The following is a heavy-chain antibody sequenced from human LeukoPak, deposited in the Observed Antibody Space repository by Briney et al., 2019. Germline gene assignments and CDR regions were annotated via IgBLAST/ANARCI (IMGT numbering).Heavy chain of an antibody. D-gene: IGHD4-17*01. CDR2: ISTDGAVT. J-gene: IGHJ4*02. CDR3: ARDRTTLTLFDN. V-gene: IGHV3-74*01. Sequence: PLGCLRLSCAASGFTFTSVWMHWFRQAPGRGLVWISRISTDGAVTGYADSVKGRFTISRDNAKNTLYLQMNSLRAEDTAVYYCARDRTTLTLFDNWGQGALHTLSS. CDR1: GFTFTSVW.